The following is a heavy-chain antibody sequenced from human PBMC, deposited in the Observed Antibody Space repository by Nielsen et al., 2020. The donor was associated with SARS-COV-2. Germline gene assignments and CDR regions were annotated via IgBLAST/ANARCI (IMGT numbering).Heavy chain of an antibody. V-gene: IGHV3-30*18. Sequence: GGSLRLPCAASGFTFSSYAMHWVRQAPGKGLEWVAVISYDGSNKYYADSVKGRFTISRDNSKNTLYLQMNSLRAEDTAVYYCAKSSYYDSSGYYDYWGQGTLVTVSS. CDR1: GFTFSSYA. CDR2: ISYDGSNK. J-gene: IGHJ4*02. D-gene: IGHD3-22*01. CDR3: AKSSYYDSSGYYDY.